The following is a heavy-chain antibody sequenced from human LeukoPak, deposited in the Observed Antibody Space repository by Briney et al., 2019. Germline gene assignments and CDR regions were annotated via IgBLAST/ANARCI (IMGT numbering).Heavy chain of an antibody. Sequence: TETLSPTCTVSGGSISSSSYYWDWIRQPPGKGLEWIGSIYYSGSTYYNPSLKSRVTISVDTSKKQLSLKLSSVAAADTAVYYCARQDDYNFDYWGQGTLVTVSS. CDR3: ARQDDYNFDY. D-gene: IGHD5-24*01. CDR1: GGSISSSSYY. CDR2: IYYSGST. J-gene: IGHJ4*02. V-gene: IGHV4-39*01.